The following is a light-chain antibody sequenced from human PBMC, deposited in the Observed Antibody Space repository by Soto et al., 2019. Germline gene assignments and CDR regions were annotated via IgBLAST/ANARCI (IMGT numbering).Light chain of an antibody. V-gene: IGLV1-51*01. CDR3: ATWESSLSIGV. CDR1: SSNIGNNF. CDR2: DNN. J-gene: IGLJ2*01. Sequence: QSVLTQPPSVSAAPGQTVTISCSGSSSNIGNNFVSWYQQLPGTAPKLLIYDNNKRPSGIPDRFSGSKSGTSATLGITGLQTGDEADYYCATWESSLSIGVFGGGTKLTVL.